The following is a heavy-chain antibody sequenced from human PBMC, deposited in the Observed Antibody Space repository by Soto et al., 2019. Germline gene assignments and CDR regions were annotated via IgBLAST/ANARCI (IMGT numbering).Heavy chain of an antibody. CDR1: GYTFTSYA. CDR2: INAGNGNT. D-gene: IGHD3-10*01. V-gene: IGHV1-3*01. CDR3: ARPRGGDYWYFDL. J-gene: IGHJ2*01. Sequence: QVQLVQSGAEVKKPGASVKVSCKASGYTFTSYAMHWVRQAPGQRLEWMGWINAGNGNTKYSQKFQGRVTINRDTSASTAYMELSSLSSEDTAVYYCARPRGGDYWYFDLWGRGTLVTVSS.